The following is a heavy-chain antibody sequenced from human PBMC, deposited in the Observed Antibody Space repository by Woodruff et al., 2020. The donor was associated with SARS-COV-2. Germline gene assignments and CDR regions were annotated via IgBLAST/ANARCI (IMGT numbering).Heavy chain of an antibody. CDR2: INTNTGNP. CDR1: A. D-gene: IGHD2-15*01. Sequence: AMNWVRQAPGQGLEWMGWINTNTGNPTYAQGFTGRFVFSLDTSVSTAYLQISSLKAEDTAVYYCASLKGGSCYVWGQGTLVTVSS. J-gene: IGHJ4*02. V-gene: IGHV7-4-1*02. CDR3: ASLKGGSCYV.